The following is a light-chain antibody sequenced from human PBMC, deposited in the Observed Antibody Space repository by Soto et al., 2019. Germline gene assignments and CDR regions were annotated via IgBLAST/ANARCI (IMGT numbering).Light chain of an antibody. J-gene: IGKJ4*01. V-gene: IGKV1-33*01. CDR2: HAS. Sequence: DIQMTQSPSSLSASVGERVTITCQASQDIYNYLNWYQQKPGKAPKLLIYHASDLETGVPSRFSGSGSGTDFTFTISSLQPEDIATYYCQQYDNVPLTFGGGTKVEIK. CDR3: QQYDNVPLT. CDR1: QDIYNY.